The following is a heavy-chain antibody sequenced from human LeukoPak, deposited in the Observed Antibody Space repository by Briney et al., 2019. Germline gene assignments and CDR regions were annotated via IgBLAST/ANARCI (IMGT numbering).Heavy chain of an antibody. CDR1: GFTVSSNY. Sequence: PGGSLRLSCAASGFTVSSNYMNWVRQAPGKGLEWVSIIYSGGSTYYADSVKGRFTISRDNSKNTLYLQMNSLRAEDTAVYYCARDLGSGWNFDYWGQGTLVTVSS. V-gene: IGHV3-53*01. CDR3: ARDLGSGWNFDY. J-gene: IGHJ4*02. CDR2: IYSGGST. D-gene: IGHD6-19*01.